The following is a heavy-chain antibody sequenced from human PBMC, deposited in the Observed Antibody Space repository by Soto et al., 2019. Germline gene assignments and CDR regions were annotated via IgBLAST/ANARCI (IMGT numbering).Heavy chain of an antibody. V-gene: IGHV1-18*01. Sequence: QVQLVQSGAEVKKPGASVKVSCKASGYTFTSYGISWVRQAPGQGLEWMGWISAYNGNTKYAQKVQGRVTMTTDTSTNTAYRALRSLRSDDTAVYYCARDNPPFDPWGQGTLVTVSS. CDR1: GYTFTSYG. CDR2: ISAYNGNT. J-gene: IGHJ5*02. CDR3: ARDNPPFDP.